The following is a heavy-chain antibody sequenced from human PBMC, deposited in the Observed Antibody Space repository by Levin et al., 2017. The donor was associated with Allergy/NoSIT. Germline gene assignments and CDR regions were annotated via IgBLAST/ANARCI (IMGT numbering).Heavy chain of an antibody. V-gene: IGHV3-23*01. CDR3: AKGAPGVANYDSSGYYSPFDY. D-gene: IGHD3-22*01. CDR2: ISGSGGST. Sequence: GGSLRLSCAASGFTFSSYAMSWVRQAPGKGLEWVSAISGSGGSTYYADSVKGRFTISRDNSKNTLYLQMNSLRAEDTAVYYCAKGAPGVANYDSSGYYSPFDYWRQGTLVTVSS. J-gene: IGHJ4*02. CDR1: GFTFSSYA.